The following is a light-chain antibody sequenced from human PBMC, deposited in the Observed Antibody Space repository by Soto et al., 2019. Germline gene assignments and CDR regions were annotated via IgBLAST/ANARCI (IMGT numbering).Light chain of an antibody. CDR1: QDLDRW. V-gene: IGKV1-12*01. CDR3: QKSDSTPWT. J-gene: IGKJ1*01. Sequence: DIQITKSPSSLSASVGDRVTITCRASQDLDRWLAWYQQKPGEAPKLLIYKASTLKSGVPSRFSGSGSGTEFTLTISDLQPEDFTTYYCQKSDSTPWTFGQGTKVDIK. CDR2: KAS.